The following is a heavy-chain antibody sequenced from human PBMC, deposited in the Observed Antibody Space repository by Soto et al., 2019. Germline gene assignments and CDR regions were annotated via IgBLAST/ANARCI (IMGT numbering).Heavy chain of an antibody. Sequence: GGSLRLSCAASGFTFSSYGMHWVRQAPGKGLEWVAVISYDGSNKYYADSVKGRFTISRDNSKNTLYLQMNSLRAEDTAGYYCAKELIAAAQYYYYYYGMDVWGQGTTVTVSS. CDR2: ISYDGSNK. J-gene: IGHJ6*02. V-gene: IGHV3-30*18. CDR3: AKELIAAAQYYYYYYGMDV. D-gene: IGHD6-13*01. CDR1: GFTFSSYG.